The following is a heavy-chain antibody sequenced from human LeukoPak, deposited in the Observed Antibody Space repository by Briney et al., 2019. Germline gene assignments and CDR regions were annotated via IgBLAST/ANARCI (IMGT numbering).Heavy chain of an antibody. CDR2: IYYSGST. J-gene: IGHJ6*02. CDR3: ARQGYYYYYGMDV. Sequence: SETLSLTCTVSGGSISSYYWSWIRQPPGQGLEWIGYIYYSGSTNYNPSLKSRVTISVDTSKNQFSLKLSSVTAADTAVYYCARQGYYYYYGMDVWGQGTTVTVSS. V-gene: IGHV4-59*01. CDR1: GGSISSYY.